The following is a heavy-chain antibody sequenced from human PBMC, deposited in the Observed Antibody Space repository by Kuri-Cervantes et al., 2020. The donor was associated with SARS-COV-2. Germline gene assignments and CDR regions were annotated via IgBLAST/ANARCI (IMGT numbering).Heavy chain of an antibody. CDR2: INHSGST. D-gene: IGHD6-19*01. Sequence: SQTLSLTCAGYGVSFSGYYWSWIRQPPGKGLEWIGKINHSGSTNYNPSLKSRVSISVDTSKNQFSLKLSSVTAADTAVYFCARSGWYSRGVTYYHLDVWGKGTTVTVSS. CDR1: GVSFSGYY. V-gene: IGHV4-34*01. J-gene: IGHJ6*03. CDR3: ARSGWYSRGVTYYHLDV.